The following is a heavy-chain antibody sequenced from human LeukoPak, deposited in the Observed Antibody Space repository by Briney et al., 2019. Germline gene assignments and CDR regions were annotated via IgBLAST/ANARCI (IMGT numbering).Heavy chain of an antibody. Sequence: GGSLRLSCAASGFTFSSYWMHWVRQAPGKGLVWVSRINSDGSSTSYADSVKGRFTISRDNAKNTLYLQMNSLRAEDTAVYYCARGMYSSSFWDYWGQGTLVTVSS. V-gene: IGHV3-74*01. CDR3: ARGMYSSSFWDY. D-gene: IGHD6-6*01. J-gene: IGHJ4*02. CDR1: GFTFSSYW. CDR2: INSDGSST.